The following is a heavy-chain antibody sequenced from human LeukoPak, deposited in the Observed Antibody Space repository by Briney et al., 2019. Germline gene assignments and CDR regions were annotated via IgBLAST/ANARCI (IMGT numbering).Heavy chain of an antibody. Sequence: PGGSLRLSCAASGFTFSSYWMSWVRQAPGKGLEWVANIKPDGSEKYYVDSVKGRFTISRDNAKNSLYLQMNSLRAEDTAVYYCARDIYDSSGHSDYWGQGTLVTVSS. CDR1: GFTFSSYW. V-gene: IGHV3-7*01. J-gene: IGHJ4*02. D-gene: IGHD3-22*01. CDR2: IKPDGSEK. CDR3: ARDIYDSSGHSDY.